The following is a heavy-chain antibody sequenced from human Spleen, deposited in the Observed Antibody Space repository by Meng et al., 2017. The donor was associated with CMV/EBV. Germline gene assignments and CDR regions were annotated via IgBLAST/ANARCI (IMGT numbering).Heavy chain of an antibody. CDR1: GFYFSDHY. J-gene: IGHJ4*02. CDR2: IKPDSGAT. D-gene: IGHD1-1*01. V-gene: IGHV1-2*02. CDR3: ARDHNWGPDH. Sequence: ASVKVSCKASGFYFSDHYMHWLRQAPGQGLEWMGCIKPDSGATNYAQTFQGRVTMTTDSSNTTAYMELIGLTSDDTAVYYCARDHNWGPDHWGQGTLVTVSS.